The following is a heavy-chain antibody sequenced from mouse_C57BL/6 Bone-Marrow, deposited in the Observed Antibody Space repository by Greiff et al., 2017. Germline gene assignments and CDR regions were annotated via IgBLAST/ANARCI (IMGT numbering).Heavy chain of an antibody. D-gene: IGHD2-3*01. CDR3: AIPIYDGYYWYFDV. CDR2: ISSGGSYT. Sequence: EVKVVESGGDLVKPGGSLKLSCAASGFTFSSYGMSWVRQTPDKRLEWVATISSGGSYTYYPDSVKGRFTISRDNAKNTLYLQMSSLKSEDTAMYYCAIPIYDGYYWYFDVWGTGTTVTVSS. CDR1: GFTFSSYG. J-gene: IGHJ1*03. V-gene: IGHV5-6*01.